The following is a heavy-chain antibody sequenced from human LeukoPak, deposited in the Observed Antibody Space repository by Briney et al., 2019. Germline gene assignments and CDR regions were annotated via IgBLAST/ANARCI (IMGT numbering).Heavy chain of an antibody. CDR1: GGSISTYY. Sequence: SETLSLTCTVSGGSISTYYWSWIRQPPGKGLEWIGEIYHSGSTNYNPSLKSRVTISVDKSKNQFSLKLSSVTAADTAVYYCAGSSGWYWGQGTLATVSS. D-gene: IGHD6-19*01. CDR3: AGSSGWY. J-gene: IGHJ4*02. V-gene: IGHV4-59*12. CDR2: IYHSGST.